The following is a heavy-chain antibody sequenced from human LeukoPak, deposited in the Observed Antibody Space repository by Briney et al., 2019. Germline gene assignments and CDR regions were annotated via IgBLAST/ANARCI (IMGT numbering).Heavy chain of an antibody. D-gene: IGHD1-1*01. Sequence: ASVKVSCKASGGTFSSYAISWVRQAPGQGLEWMGRIIPILGIANYAQKFQGRVTITADKSTSTAYMELSSLRSEDTAVYYCARDHERASLEYYFDYWGQGTLVTVSS. CDR3: ARDHERASLEYYFDY. J-gene: IGHJ4*02. CDR1: GGTFSSYA. V-gene: IGHV1-69*04. CDR2: IIPILGIA.